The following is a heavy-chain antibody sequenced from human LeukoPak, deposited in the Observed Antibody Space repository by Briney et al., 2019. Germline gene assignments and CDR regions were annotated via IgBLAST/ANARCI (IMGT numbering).Heavy chain of an antibody. CDR1: GGSINSYY. CDR2: IYYSGST. J-gene: IGHJ4*02. D-gene: IGHD3-16*02. V-gene: IGHV4-59*12. CDR3: ARGRAMITFGGVIVTYYFDY. Sequence: PSETLSLTCTVSGGSINSYYWSWIRQPPGKGLEWIGYIYYSGSTSFNPSLKSRVIISADMSKNQFSLKLSSVTAADTAVYYCARGRAMITFGGVIVTYYFDYWGQGTLVTVSS.